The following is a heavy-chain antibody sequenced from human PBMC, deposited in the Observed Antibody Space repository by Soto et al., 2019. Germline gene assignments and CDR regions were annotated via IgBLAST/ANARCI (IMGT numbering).Heavy chain of an antibody. CDR1: GASFTPYS. CDR2: VNHDGST. V-gene: IGHV4-34*01. D-gene: IGHD6-19*01. J-gene: IGHJ6*02. CDR3: ARGWGAVGYTSGWYRKAYYNSALDV. Sequence: PSETLSLTCGVSGASFTPYSWNWIHQPPGGGLEWIGEVNHDGSTNYSPSFKTRVTISLDTSNIEFSLILTSVTAADTGVYYCARGWGAVGYTSGWYRKAYYNSALDVWGQGTTVTVSS.